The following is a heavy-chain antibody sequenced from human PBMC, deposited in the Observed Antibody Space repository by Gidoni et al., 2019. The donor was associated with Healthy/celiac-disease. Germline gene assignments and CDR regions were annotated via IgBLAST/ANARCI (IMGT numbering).Heavy chain of an antibody. Sequence: QVQLVQSGAEMKKPGASVQVFCKASGYTFTNYYIPWVRQAPGQGPEWMGRINPNSGGTNYAQKFQGRVTMTTDTPITTAYMELTRLRSDDTAVYYCARALDGYDDYWGQGALVTVSS. CDR2: INPNSGGT. V-gene: IGHV1-2*06. J-gene: IGHJ4*02. D-gene: IGHD5-12*01. CDR3: ARALDGYDDY. CDR1: GYTFTNYY.